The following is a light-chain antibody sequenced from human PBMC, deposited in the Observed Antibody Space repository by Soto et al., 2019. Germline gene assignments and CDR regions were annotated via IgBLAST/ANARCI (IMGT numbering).Light chain of an antibody. Sequence: QSALTQPASVSASPGQSITISCTGTSSDVWGYNLVSWYQQHPGKAPKLVIYEVTKRPSGVSNRFSGSKSGNTASLTISGLQAEDEADYSCCSYALITTYVFGTGTKVTVL. V-gene: IGLV2-23*02. CDR3: CSYALITTYV. J-gene: IGLJ1*01. CDR1: SSDVWGYNL. CDR2: EVT.